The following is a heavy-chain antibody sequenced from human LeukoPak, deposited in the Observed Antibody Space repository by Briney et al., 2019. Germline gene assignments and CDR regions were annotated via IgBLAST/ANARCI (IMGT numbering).Heavy chain of an antibody. CDR1: GFTFSNYW. V-gene: IGHV3-23*01. CDR2: ISGSGGST. J-gene: IGHJ4*02. Sequence: GGSLRLSCAASGFTFSNYWMSWVRQAPGKGLEWVSAISGSGGSTYYADSVKGRFTISRDNSKNTLYLQMNSLRAEDTAVYYCAKSEGRIAARPDVDYWGQGTLVTVSS. CDR3: AKSEGRIAARPDVDY. D-gene: IGHD6-6*01.